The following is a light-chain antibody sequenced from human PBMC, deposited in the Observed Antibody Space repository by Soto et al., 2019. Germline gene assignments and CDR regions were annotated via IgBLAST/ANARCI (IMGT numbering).Light chain of an antibody. Sequence: QAVVTQPPSVSGAPGQRVTISCTGTSSNIGIGYDVHWYQQLPGTAPKVLIHGNSVRPSGVPDRFSASKSGTSASLAITGLQAEDEADYYCQSYDSSLGGSVVFGGGTKLTVL. CDR2: GNS. J-gene: IGLJ2*01. CDR1: SSNIGIGYD. CDR3: QSYDSSLGGSVV. V-gene: IGLV1-40*01.